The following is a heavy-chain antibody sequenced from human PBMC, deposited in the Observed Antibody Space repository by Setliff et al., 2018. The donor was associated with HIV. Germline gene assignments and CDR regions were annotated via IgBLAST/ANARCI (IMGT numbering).Heavy chain of an antibody. D-gene: IGHD6-13*01. Sequence: PGGSLRLSCAASGFSFSYYWMHWVRQAPGKGLEWVARINSDGSTVEHAGAVKGRLTISRDNARNTLYLEMNSLRAEDAAMYYCVRVAGFSSSWFAYWGQGTLVTVSS. CDR3: VRVAGFSSSWFAY. V-gene: IGHV3-74*03. J-gene: IGHJ5*01. CDR1: GFSFSYYW. CDR2: INSDGSTV.